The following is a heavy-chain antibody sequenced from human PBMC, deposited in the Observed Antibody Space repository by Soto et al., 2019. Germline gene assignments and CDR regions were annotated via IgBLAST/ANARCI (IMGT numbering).Heavy chain of an antibody. J-gene: IGHJ5*02. CDR1: GFSLSTSGVG. CDR2: IYWDDDK. V-gene: IGHV2-5*02. D-gene: IGHD3-10*01. Sequence: QITLKESGPTLVKPTQTLTLTCTFSGFSLSTSGVGVGWIRQPPGKALEWLALIYWDDDKRSSPSLKSRLTITKDTSKNHVVLTMTNMDPVDTATYYGAHSGGCVELSPWFDPWGQGTLVTVSS. CDR3: AHSGGCVELSPWFDP.